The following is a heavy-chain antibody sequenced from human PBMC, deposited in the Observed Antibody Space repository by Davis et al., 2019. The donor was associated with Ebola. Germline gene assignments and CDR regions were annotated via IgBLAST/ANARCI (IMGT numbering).Heavy chain of an antibody. CDR1: GFSLSNARMG. J-gene: IGHJ3*02. D-gene: IGHD3-3*01. V-gene: IGHV4-31*02. CDR2: IYYSGST. Sequence: SGPTLVKPTETLTLTCTVSGFSLSNARMGVSWIRQPPGKGLEWIGYIYYSGSTYYNPSLKSRVTISVDTSKNHFSLKLSSVTAADTAVYHCARGMTIFGGAPTDAFDIWGRGTMVTVSS. CDR3: ARGMTIFGGAPTDAFDI.